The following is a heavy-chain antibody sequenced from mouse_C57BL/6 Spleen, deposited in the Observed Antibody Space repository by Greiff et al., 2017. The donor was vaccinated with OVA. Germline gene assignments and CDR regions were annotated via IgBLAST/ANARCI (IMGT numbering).Heavy chain of an antibody. CDR3: ARWGDYPYYFDY. D-gene: IGHD2-4*01. V-gene: IGHV14-2*01. Sequence: VQLQQSGAELVKPGASVKLSCTASGFNIKDYYMHWVKQRTEQGLEWIGRIDPEDGETKSAPKFPGKATITADTSSNTAYLQLSSLTSEDTAVYYCARWGDYPYYFDYWGQGTTLTVSS. CDR1: GFNIKDYY. J-gene: IGHJ2*01. CDR2: IDPEDGET.